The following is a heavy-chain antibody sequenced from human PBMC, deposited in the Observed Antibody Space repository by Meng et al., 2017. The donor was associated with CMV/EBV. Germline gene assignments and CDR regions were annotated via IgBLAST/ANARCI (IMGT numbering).Heavy chain of an antibody. D-gene: IGHD3-3*01. CDR2: ISSSSSYI. CDR3: ARDRTIFGVRNYYYYGMDV. V-gene: IGHV3-21*01. Sequence: GGSLRLSCAASGFTFSSYSMNWVRQALGKGLEWVSSISSSSSYIYYADSVKGRFTISRDNAKNSLYLQMNSLRAEDTAVYYCARDRTIFGVRNYYYYGMDVWGQGTTVTVSS. CDR1: GFTFSSYS. J-gene: IGHJ6*02.